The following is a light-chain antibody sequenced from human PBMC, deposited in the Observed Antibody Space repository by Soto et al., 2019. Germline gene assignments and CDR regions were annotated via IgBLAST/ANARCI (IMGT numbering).Light chain of an antibody. CDR1: QTITSW. CDR2: DVS. J-gene: IGKJ1*01. CDR3: QQYNTFWT. V-gene: IGKV1-5*01. Sequence: DIQMTQSPSTLSASVGARVTITCRASQTITSWLAWYQQKPGKAPKLLIYDVSILESGVPSRSSGSGSGTEFTLTITSLQPDDFATYYCQQYNTFWTFGQGTKVDIK.